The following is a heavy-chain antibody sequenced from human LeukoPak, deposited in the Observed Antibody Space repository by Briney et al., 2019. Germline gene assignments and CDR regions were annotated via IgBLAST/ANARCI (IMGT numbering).Heavy chain of an antibody. CDR2: ISAYNGNT. CDR1: GYTFTDYY. J-gene: IGHJ4*02. Sequence: ASVKVSCKASGYTFTDYYMHWVQQAPGQGLEWMGWISAYNGNTNYAQKLQGRVTMTTDTSTSTAYMELRSLRSDDTAVYYCARDSPPTGTPGNLDYWGQGTLVTVSS. CDR3: ARDSPPTGTPGNLDY. V-gene: IGHV1-18*04. D-gene: IGHD1-1*01.